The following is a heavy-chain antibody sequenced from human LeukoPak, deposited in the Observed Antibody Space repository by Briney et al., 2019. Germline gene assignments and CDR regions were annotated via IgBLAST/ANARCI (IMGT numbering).Heavy chain of an antibody. D-gene: IGHD3-10*01. Sequence: ASVKVSCKASGYTFTGYYMHWVRQAPGQGLEWMGWINPNSGGTNYAQKFQGRVTMTRDTSISTAYMELSRLRSDDTAVYYCARGPMVRGVIIDWFDPWGQGTLVTVSS. V-gene: IGHV1-2*02. CDR3: ARGPMVRGVIIDWFDP. J-gene: IGHJ5*02. CDR1: GYTFTGYY. CDR2: INPNSGGT.